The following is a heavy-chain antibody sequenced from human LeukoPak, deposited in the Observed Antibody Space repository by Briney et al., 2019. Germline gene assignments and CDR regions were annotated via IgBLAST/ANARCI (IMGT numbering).Heavy chain of an antibody. CDR1: GFTFSSYS. D-gene: IGHD3-22*01. Sequence: GGSLRLSCAASGFTFSSYSMNWVRQAPGKGLEWVSSISSSSSYIYYADSVKGRFTISRYNAKNSLYLQMNSLRAEDTAVYYCARTITMIVVDVVFDYWGQGTLVTVSS. CDR3: ARTITMIVVDVVFDY. J-gene: IGHJ4*02. V-gene: IGHV3-21*01. CDR2: ISSSSSYI.